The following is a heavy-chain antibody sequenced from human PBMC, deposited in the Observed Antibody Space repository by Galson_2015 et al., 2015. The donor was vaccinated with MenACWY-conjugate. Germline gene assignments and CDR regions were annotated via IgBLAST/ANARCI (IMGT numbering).Heavy chain of an antibody. V-gene: IGHV3-15*01. J-gene: IGHJ4*02. CDR1: GFTFSNAW. Sequence: SLRLSCAASGFTFSNAWMSWVRQAPGKGLEWVGRIKSKTDGGTTDYAAPVKGRFTISRDDSKNTLYLQMNSLKTEDTAVYYCTASSRGAKLVLYPGEPDPPDDYWGQGTLVTVSS. D-gene: IGHD1-14*01. CDR2: IKSKTDGGTT. CDR3: TASSRGAKLVLYPGEPDPPDDY.